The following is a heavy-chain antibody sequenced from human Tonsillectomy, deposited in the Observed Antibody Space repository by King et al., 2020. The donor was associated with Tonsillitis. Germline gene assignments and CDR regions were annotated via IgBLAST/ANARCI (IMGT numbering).Heavy chain of an antibody. Sequence: VQLVESGGGLVQPGGSLRLSCVASGFTFSDYLMTWVRQAPGKGLEWVATIKRDGSEKYSVGSVRGRFTISRDNAQSSLYLQMNSLRDEDTAVYYCVKLEVTSPPIDCWGQGTLVTVSS. D-gene: IGHD4-11*01. V-gene: IGHV3-7*01. J-gene: IGHJ4*02. CDR1: GFTFSDYL. CDR2: IKRDGSEK. CDR3: VKLEVTSPPIDC.